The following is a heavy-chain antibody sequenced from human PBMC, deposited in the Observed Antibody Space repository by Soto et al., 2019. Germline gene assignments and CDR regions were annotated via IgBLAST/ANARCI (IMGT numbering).Heavy chain of an antibody. CDR3: AKDWGVVTAAIYRWNNWFDP. CDR1: GFTFSSYA. Sequence: GGSLRLSCAASGFTFSSYAMSWVRQAPGKGLEWVSAISGSGGSTYYADSVKGRFTISRDNSKNTLYLQMNSLRAEDTAVYYCAKDWGVVTAAIYRWNNWFDPWGQGTLVTVYS. J-gene: IGHJ5*02. D-gene: IGHD2-2*01. V-gene: IGHV3-23*01. CDR2: ISGSGGST.